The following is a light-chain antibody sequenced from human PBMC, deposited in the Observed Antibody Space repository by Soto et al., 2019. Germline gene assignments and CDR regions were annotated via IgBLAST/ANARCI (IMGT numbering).Light chain of an antibody. CDR2: EVY. Sequence: QSALTQPDSVSGSLGQSISISCIGNSGDLSDFTSVSWYQQHPGKAPKLILFEVYNRPSGVSNRFSGSKSANAASLTIIGLQSEDEADYYCSSHTTPNTWLFGGGTKVTVL. V-gene: IGLV2-14*01. J-gene: IGLJ1*01. CDR1: SGDLSDFTS. CDR3: SSHTTPNTWL.